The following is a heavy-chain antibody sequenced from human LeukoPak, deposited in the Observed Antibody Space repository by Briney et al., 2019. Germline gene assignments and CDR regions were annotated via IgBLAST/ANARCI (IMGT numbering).Heavy chain of an antibody. J-gene: IGHJ4*02. Sequence: PGGSLRLSCAASGFTFDDYAMHWVRQAPGKGREWVSGISWNSGSIGYADSVKGRFTISRDNAKNSLYLQMNSLRAEDTAVYYCARDPGGIDYWGQGTLVTVSS. CDR3: ARDPGGIDY. CDR2: ISWNSGSI. D-gene: IGHD3-16*01. V-gene: IGHV3-9*01. CDR1: GFTFDDYA.